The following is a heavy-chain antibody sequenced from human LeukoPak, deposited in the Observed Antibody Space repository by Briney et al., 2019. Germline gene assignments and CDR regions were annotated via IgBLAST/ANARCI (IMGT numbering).Heavy chain of an antibody. CDR2: ISGSGGST. J-gene: IGHJ4*02. CDR3: AKDGVPAPSALVVVITGRFDY. CDR1: GFTFSSYA. V-gene: IGHV3-23*01. Sequence: GGSLRLSCEVSGFTFSSYAMSWVRQAPGKGLEWVSAISGSGGSTYYADSVKGRFTISRDNSKDTLYLQMNSLRAEDTTVYYCAKDGVPAPSALVVVITGRFDYWGQGTLVTVSS. D-gene: IGHD3-22*01.